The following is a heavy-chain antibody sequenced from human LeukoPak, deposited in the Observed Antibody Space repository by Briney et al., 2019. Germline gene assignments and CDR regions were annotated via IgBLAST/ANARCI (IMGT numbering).Heavy chain of an antibody. CDR3: AREDTAMDSLDY. CDR1: GYTSSSYY. CDR2: INPSGGST. D-gene: IGHD5-18*01. J-gene: IGHJ4*02. Sequence: ASVKVSCKASGYTSSSYYMFWVRQAPGQGLEWMGIINPSGGSTSYAQKFQGRVTMTRDMSTSTVYMELSSLRSEDTAVYYCAREDTAMDSLDYWGQGTLVTVSS. V-gene: IGHV1-46*01.